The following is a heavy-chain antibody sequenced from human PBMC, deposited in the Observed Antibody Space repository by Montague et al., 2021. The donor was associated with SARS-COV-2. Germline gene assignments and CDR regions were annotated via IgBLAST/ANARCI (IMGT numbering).Heavy chain of an antibody. Sequence: SETLSLTCTVAGGSISSYYWSWIRQPPGKGLEWIGYIYYSGSTNXKPSLKSRVTISVDTSKNQFSLKLSSVTAADTAVYYCARGNTWEGYSYGFDYWGQGTLVTVSS. J-gene: IGHJ4*02. CDR3: ARGNTWEGYSYGFDY. V-gene: IGHV4-59*01. CDR2: IYYSGST. D-gene: IGHD5-18*01. CDR1: GGSISSYY.